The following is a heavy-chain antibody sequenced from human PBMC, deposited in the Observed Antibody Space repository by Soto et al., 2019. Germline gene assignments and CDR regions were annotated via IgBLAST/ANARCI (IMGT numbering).Heavy chain of an antibody. D-gene: IGHD4-17*01. CDR2: IYHSGTT. V-gene: IGHV4-31*03. CDR3: ARTGYGDYDLGY. CDR1: GDSISCEGYS. Sequence: QVQLQESGPGLVKPSQPLSLSCTVSGDSISCEGYSWSWIRQHPGKGLEWIGYIYHSGTTYYNPSLKSRVIISVDTSKNQFSLKLSSVTAADTAVYYCARTGYGDYDLGYWGQGDLATVSS. J-gene: IGHJ4*02.